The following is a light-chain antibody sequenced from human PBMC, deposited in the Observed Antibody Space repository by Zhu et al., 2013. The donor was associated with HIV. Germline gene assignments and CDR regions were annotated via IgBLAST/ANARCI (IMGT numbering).Light chain of an antibody. CDR2: DAS. Sequence: EILLTQSPGTLSLSPGERATLSCRTSETIRNNYLAWYQHKPGRAPSLLIYDASSRATGIPDRFRGSGSGTDFTLTISRLEPEDFAVYYCQQYGTSPPFTFGPGTKVDIK. CDR1: ETIRNNY. V-gene: IGKV3-20*01. J-gene: IGKJ3*01. CDR3: QQYGTSPPFT.